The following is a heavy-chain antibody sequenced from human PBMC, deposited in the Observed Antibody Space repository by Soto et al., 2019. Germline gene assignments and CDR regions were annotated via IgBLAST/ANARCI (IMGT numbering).Heavy chain of an antibody. CDR2: IIPIFGTA. J-gene: IGHJ4*02. Sequence: ASVKVSCKASGGTFSSYAISWVRQAPGQGLEWMGGIIPIFGTANYAQKFQGRVTITADKSTSTAYMELSSLRSEDTAAYYCARSDRRYCSGGSCAYYFDYWGQGTLVTVSS. V-gene: IGHV1-69*06. CDR3: ARSDRRYCSGGSCAYYFDY. D-gene: IGHD2-15*01. CDR1: GGTFSSYA.